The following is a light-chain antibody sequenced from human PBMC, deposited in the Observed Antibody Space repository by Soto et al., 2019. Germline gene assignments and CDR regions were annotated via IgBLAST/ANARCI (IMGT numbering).Light chain of an antibody. CDR2: VAS. Sequence: EIVMTQSPATLSVSPGERATLSCRASQSVSSNLAWNQQKPGQAPRLLIYVASTRATGIPARFSGSGSGTEFTLTISSLQSEDFAVYYCQQYNNWPPWTFGQGTKVEIK. J-gene: IGKJ1*01. CDR1: QSVSSN. CDR3: QQYNNWPPWT. V-gene: IGKV3-15*01.